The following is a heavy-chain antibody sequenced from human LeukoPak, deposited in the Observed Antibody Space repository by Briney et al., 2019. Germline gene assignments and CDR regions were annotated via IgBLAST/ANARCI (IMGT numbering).Heavy chain of an antibody. Sequence: GRSLRLSCAASGFTFSSYGMHWVRQAPGKGLEWVAVIWYDGSNKYYADSVKGRFTISRDNSKNTLYLQMNSLRAEDTAVYYCAKDPSKGYYDSSGYSHFDYWGQGTLVTASS. CDR2: IWYDGSNK. CDR1: GFTFSSYG. CDR3: AKDPSKGYYDSSGYSHFDY. D-gene: IGHD3-22*01. J-gene: IGHJ4*02. V-gene: IGHV3-33*06.